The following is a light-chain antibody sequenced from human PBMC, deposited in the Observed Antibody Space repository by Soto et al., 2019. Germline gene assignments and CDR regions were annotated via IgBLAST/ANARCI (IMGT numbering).Light chain of an antibody. CDR1: SSDVGGYNY. CDR3: SSYISTSTYVA. CDR2: EVS. Sequence: QSALTQPASVSGSPGQSITISCTGTSSDVGGYNYVSWYQQHPSKAPKLMIYEVSNRPSGVSNRFSGSKSGNTASLTISGLQAEDEADYYCSSYISTSTYVAFGGGTKLTVL. J-gene: IGLJ2*01. V-gene: IGLV2-14*01.